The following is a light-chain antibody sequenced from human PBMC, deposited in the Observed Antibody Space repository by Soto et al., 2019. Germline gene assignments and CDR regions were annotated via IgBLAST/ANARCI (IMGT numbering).Light chain of an antibody. V-gene: IGLV1-40*01. J-gene: IGLJ2*01. Sequence: QSVLTQPPSVSGSPGQGVTISCTGSSSNIGAGYDVHWYQQLPGKAPKLLISGNSNRPSGVPDRFSGSKSDTSASLVITGLQAEDEADYYCQSYDSRLSGYVVFGGGTKVTV. CDR1: SSNIGAGYD. CDR3: QSYDSRLSGYVV. CDR2: GNS.